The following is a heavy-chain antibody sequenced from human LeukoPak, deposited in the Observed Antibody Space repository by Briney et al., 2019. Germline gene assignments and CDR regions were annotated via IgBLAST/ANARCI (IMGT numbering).Heavy chain of an antibody. Sequence: SVKVSCKASGGTFSSYAISWVRQAPGQGLEWMGGIIPIFGTANYAQKFQGRVTITTDDSTSTAYMELSSLRSEDTAVYYCARAIVVVPAAIPSSNWFDPWGQGTLVTVSS. D-gene: IGHD2-2*02. CDR2: IIPIFGTA. CDR3: ARAIVVVPAAIPSSNWFDP. V-gene: IGHV1-69*05. J-gene: IGHJ5*02. CDR1: GGTFSSYA.